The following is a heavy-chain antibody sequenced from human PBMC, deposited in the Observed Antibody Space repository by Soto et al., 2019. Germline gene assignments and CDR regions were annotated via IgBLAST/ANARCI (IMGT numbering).Heavy chain of an antibody. V-gene: IGHV3-21*01. CDR1: GFTFSSYS. CDR2: ISSSSSYI. CDR3: ARSPPQSKYYFDY. Sequence: PGASLRLSCAASGFTFSSYSMNWVRQAPGKGLEWVSSISSSSSYIYYADSVKGRFTISRDNAKNSLYLQMNSLRAEDTAVYYCARSPPQSKYYFDYWGQGTLVTXSS. J-gene: IGHJ4*02.